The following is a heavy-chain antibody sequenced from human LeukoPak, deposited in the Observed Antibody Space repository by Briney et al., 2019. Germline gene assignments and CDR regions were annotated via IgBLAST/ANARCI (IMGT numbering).Heavy chain of an antibody. CDR2: IYYSGST. CDR3: ARAQLPYDILTGYYPPYMDV. Sequence: SETLSLTCTVSGGSISSYYWSWIRQPPGKGLEWIGYIYYSGSTNYNPSLKSRVTTSVDTSKNQFSLKLSSVTAADTAVYYCARAQLPYDILTGYYPPYMDVWGKGTTVTVSS. V-gene: IGHV4-59*01. D-gene: IGHD3-9*01. CDR1: GGSISSYY. J-gene: IGHJ6*03.